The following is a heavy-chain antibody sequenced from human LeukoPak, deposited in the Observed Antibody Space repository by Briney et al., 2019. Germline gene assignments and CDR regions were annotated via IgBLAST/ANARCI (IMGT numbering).Heavy chain of an antibody. CDR1: GFTFGSYS. D-gene: IGHD4/OR15-4a*01. CDR3: ARDRGDYHAFDI. J-gene: IGHJ3*02. Sequence: GGSLRLSCAASGFTFGSYSMNWVRQAPGKGLEWVSSISSSSSYIYYADSVKGRFTISRDNAKNSLYLQMNSLRAEDTAVYYCARDRGDYHAFDIWGQGTMVTVSS. V-gene: IGHV3-21*01. CDR2: ISSSSSYI.